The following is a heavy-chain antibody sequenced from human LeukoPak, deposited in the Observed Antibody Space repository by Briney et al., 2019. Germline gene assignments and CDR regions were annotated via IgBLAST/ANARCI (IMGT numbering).Heavy chain of an antibody. CDR2: IYYSGNT. Sequence: SETLSLTCTVSGGSIRSTTYYWGWIRQPPGKGLEWIGSIYYSGNTYYSPSLMSRVTISVDTSKNQFSLNLSSVTAADTAMYYCARAPHFFDSSGSRYYFDYWGQGALVTVSS. CDR3: ARAPHFFDSSGSRYYFDY. V-gene: IGHV4-39*07. CDR1: GGSIRSTTYY. J-gene: IGHJ4*02. D-gene: IGHD3-22*01.